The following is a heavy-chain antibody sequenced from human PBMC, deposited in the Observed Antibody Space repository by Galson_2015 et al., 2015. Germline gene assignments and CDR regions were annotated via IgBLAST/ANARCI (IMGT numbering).Heavy chain of an antibody. CDR3: ARGAGGGRDYGMDV. CDR2: IYSGGST. J-gene: IGHJ6*02. CDR1: GFTVSSNY. V-gene: IGHV3-53*01. D-gene: IGHD3-16*01. Sequence: SLRLSCAASGFTVSSNYMSWVRQAPGKGLEWVSVIYSGGSTYYADSVKGRFTISRDNSKNTLYLQMNSLRAEDTAVYYCARGAGGGRDYGMDVWGQGTTVTVSS.